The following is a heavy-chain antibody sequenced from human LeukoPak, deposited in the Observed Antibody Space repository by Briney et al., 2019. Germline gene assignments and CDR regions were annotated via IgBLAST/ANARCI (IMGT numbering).Heavy chain of an antibody. CDR2: ISSSSSTI. CDR1: GFXFSSYS. V-gene: IGHV3-48*02. J-gene: IGHJ4*02. Sequence: GGSLRLSCAASGFXFSSYSINWVRQAPGKGLEWVSYISSSSSTIYYADSVKGRFTISRDNAKNSLYLQMNSLRDEDTAVYYCAREPDFTNYLFDYWGQGTLVTVSS. CDR3: AREPDFTNYLFDY. D-gene: IGHD4-11*01.